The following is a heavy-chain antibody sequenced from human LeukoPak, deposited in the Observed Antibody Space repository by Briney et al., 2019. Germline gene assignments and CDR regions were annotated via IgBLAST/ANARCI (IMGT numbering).Heavy chain of an antibody. CDR2: INPNSGDT. D-gene: IGHD6-19*01. J-gene: IGHJ4*02. Sequence: ASVTVSCTASGYTFTGYYMHWVRQAPGQGLEWMGRINPNSGDTNYAQKFQGRVTMTRDTSISTAYMELSSLRSDDTAVYYCASPAYSSGWYHYWGQGTLVTVSS. CDR3: ASPAYSSGWYHY. V-gene: IGHV1-2*06. CDR1: GYTFTGYY.